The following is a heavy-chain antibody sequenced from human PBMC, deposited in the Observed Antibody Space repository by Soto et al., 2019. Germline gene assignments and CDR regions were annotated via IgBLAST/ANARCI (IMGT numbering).Heavy chain of an antibody. D-gene: IGHD2-21*02. Sequence: LRLSCAASGFTFSSYAMSWVRQAPGKGLEWVSAISGSGGSTYYADSVKGRFTMSRDNSKNTLYLQMNSLRAEDTAVYYCAKGGDEYYYYGMDVWGQGTTVTVSS. CDR1: GFTFSSYA. V-gene: IGHV3-23*01. CDR2: ISGSGGST. CDR3: AKGGDEYYYYGMDV. J-gene: IGHJ6*02.